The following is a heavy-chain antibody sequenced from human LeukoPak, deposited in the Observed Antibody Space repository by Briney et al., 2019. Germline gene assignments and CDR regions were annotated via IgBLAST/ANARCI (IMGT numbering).Heavy chain of an antibody. V-gene: IGHV1-3*01. D-gene: IGHD2-2*01. J-gene: IGHJ4*02. CDR3: AREYHNHVFDH. CDR2: INGGNGVT. Sequence: ASVKVSCEASGYTFATHPIHWVRQAPGQRPEWMGWINGGNGVTKYSPEFQDRVTLTRDTSASTAYMELSTLTYEDTAVFYCAREYHNHVFDHWSQGTLVTVSS. CDR1: GYTFATHP.